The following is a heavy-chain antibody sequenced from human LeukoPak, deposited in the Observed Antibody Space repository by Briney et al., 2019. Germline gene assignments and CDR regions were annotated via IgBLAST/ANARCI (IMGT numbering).Heavy chain of an antibody. CDR1: GYTFTGYY. J-gene: IGHJ5*02. V-gene: IGHV1-2*02. Sequence: ASVKVSCKASGYTFTGYYMNWVRQAPGQGLEWMGWINPNRCRTSYARNFQGRVIMTRDPSINTAYMELSGLTSNDTAVYYCARTREYSSSWYFPPFDPWGQGTLVTISS. D-gene: IGHD6-13*01. CDR3: ARTREYSSSWYFPPFDP. CDR2: INPNRCRT.